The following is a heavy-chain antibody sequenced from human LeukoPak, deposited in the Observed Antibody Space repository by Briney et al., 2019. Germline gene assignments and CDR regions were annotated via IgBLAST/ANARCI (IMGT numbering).Heavy chain of an antibody. CDR3: ARLTTTTSRDPHYFDY. D-gene: IGHD1-26*01. CDR1: GGSISSGGYY. Sequence: PSETLSLTCTVSGGSISSGGYYWSWIRQHPGKGLEWIGYIYYSGSTYYNPSLKSRVTISVDTSKNQFSLKLSSVTAAGTAVYYCARLTTTTSRDPHYFDYWGQGTLVTVSS. CDR2: IYYSGST. V-gene: IGHV4-31*03. J-gene: IGHJ4*02.